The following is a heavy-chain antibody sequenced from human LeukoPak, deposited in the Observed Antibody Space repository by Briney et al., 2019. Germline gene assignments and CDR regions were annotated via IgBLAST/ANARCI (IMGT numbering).Heavy chain of an antibody. CDR3: ARGGAVRQYYYDSSGYYFDF. J-gene: IGHJ5*01. D-gene: IGHD3-22*01. Sequence: SETLSLTCTVSGGSMTSGGYYGAWIRQHPGKGLEWIGHIYYSGTTYYNASLRRRLSLSVDTSKTQFSLKLSSLTAADTAVYYCARGGAVRQYYYDSSGYYFDFWGQGALVTVSS. CDR2: IYYSGTT. V-gene: IGHV4-31*03. CDR1: GGSMTSGGYY.